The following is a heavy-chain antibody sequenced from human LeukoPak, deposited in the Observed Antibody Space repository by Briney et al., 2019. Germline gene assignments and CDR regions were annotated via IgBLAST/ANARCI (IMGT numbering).Heavy chain of an antibody. V-gene: IGHV4-34*01. J-gene: IGHJ4*02. CDR2: IKHGGST. Sequence: SETLSLTCAVYGGFFSGYYWSWIRQPPGKGLEWIGEIKHGGSTNYNPSLKSRVTISVDTSKNQFSLKLSSVTAADSAVYYCARCPDSSGSGRIYWGQGTLVTVSS. D-gene: IGHD3-22*01. CDR1: GGFFSGYY. CDR3: ARCPDSSGSGRIY.